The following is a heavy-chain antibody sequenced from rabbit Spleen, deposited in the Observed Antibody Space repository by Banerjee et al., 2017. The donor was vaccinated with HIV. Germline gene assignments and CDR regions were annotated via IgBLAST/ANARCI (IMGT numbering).Heavy chain of an antibody. CDR2: IDGSSSDFP. CDR3: ARDLSQYNL. Sequence: QEQLEESGGDLVKPGASLTSTCTASGFSFGSRDYMCWFRQVPGKGLELTSCIDGSSSDFPYSASWAKGRFTISKTTSTTVTLQMTSLTAADTATYFCARDLSQYNLWGPGTPVTDS. J-gene: IGHJ4*01. CDR1: GFSFGSRDY. V-gene: IGHV1S45*01.